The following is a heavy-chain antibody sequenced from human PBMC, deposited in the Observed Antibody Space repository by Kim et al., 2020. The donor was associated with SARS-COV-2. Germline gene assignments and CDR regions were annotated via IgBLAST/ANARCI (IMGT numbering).Heavy chain of an antibody. D-gene: IGHD6-19*01. CDR3: ARGYISGPFDS. J-gene: IGHJ4*01. Sequence: GNADSGKGRFTISGANAKNSLYLQRNSLRAEDTAFYYCARGYISGPFDSWGHGTLVTVSS. V-gene: IGHV3-20*03.